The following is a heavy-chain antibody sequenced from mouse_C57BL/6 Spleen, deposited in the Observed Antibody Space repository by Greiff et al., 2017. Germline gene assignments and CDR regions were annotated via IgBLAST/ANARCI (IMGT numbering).Heavy chain of an antibody. CDR3: ASAYYSNPDYYFDY. CDR1: GYTFTSYW. D-gene: IGHD2-5*01. V-gene: IGHV1-55*01. Sequence: QVQLKQPGAELVKPGASVKMSCKASGYTFTSYWITWVKQRPGQGLEWIGDIYPGSGSTNYNEKFKSKATLTVDTSSSTAYMQLSSLTSEDSAVYYCASAYYSNPDYYFDYWGQGTTLTVSS. CDR2: IYPGSGST. J-gene: IGHJ2*01.